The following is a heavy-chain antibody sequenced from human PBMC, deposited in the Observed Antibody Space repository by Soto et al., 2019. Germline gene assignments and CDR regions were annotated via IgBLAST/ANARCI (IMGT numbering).Heavy chain of an antibody. CDR1: GYTFTSYG. J-gene: IGHJ6*02. V-gene: IGHV1-18*04. Sequence: GASVKVSCKASGYTFTSYGISWVRQAPGQGLEWMGWISAYNGNTNYAQKLQGRVTMTTDTSTSTAYMELRSLRSDDTAVYYCAGPTSTSYYYYYYGMDVWGQGTTVTVSS. D-gene: IGHD5-12*01. CDR2: ISAYNGNT. CDR3: AGPTSTSYYYYYYGMDV.